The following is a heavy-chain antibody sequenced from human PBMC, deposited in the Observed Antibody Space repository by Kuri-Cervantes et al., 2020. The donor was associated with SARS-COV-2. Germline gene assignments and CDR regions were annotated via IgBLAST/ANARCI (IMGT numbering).Heavy chain of an antibody. D-gene: IGHD6-6*01. CDR3: ARARSSSSKYYYYYGMDV. V-gene: IGHV4-34*01. CDR1: GGSFSGYY. CDR2: INHSGST. Sequence: ESLKISCAVYGGSFSGYYWSWIRQPPGKGLEWIGEINHSGSTNYNPSLKSRVTISVDTSKNQFPLKLSSVTAADTAVYHCARARSSSSKYYYYYGMDVWGQGTTVTVSS. J-gene: IGHJ6*02.